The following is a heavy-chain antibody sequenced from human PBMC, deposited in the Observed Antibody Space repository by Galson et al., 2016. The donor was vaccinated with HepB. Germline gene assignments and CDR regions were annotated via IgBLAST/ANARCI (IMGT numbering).Heavy chain of an antibody. CDR3: ARGPGNYNRGREHYYGTDV. Sequence: SLRLSCAASGFSFRNYAMPWVRQAPGKGLEWVSVISSDGSDKYYADSVKGRFTISRDNSKNTLYLHMNSLRGEDTAVYFCARGPGNYNRGREHYYGTDVWGQGTTVTVSS. V-gene: IGHV3-30*04. CDR1: GFSFRNYA. J-gene: IGHJ6*02. CDR2: ISSDGSDK. D-gene: IGHD3-10*01.